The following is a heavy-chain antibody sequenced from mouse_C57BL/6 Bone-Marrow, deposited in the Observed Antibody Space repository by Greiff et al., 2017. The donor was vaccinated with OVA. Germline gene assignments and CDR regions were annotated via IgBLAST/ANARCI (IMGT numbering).Heavy chain of an antibody. CDR3: AKIGSLLRYPSYWYFDV. CDR2: LWRGGST. Sequence: QVQLKESGPGLVQPSQSLSITCTVSGFSLTSYGVHWVRQSPGKGLEWLGVLWRGGSTDYNAAFMSRLSITKDNSKSQVFFKMNSLQADDTAIYYCAKIGSLLRYPSYWYFDVWGTGTTVTVSS. D-gene: IGHD1-1*01. J-gene: IGHJ1*03. V-gene: IGHV2-5*01. CDR1: GFSLTSYG.